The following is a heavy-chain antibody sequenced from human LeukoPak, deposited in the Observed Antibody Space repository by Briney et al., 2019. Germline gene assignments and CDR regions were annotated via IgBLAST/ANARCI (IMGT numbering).Heavy chain of an antibody. J-gene: IGHJ4*02. CDR2: ISYDGSNK. CDR3: ARDETKRGYSYGTSPFDY. CDR1: GFTFSTYA. Sequence: PGGSLRLSCAASGFTFSTYAMHWVRQAPGKGREWVALISYDGSNKYYADSVKGRFTISRDNSKNTLYLQMNSLTAEDTAVYFCARDETKRGYSYGTSPFDYWGQGTLVTVSS. V-gene: IGHV3-30*04. D-gene: IGHD5-18*01.